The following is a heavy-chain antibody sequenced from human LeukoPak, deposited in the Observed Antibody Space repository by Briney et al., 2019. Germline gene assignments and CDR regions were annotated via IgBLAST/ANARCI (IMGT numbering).Heavy chain of an antibody. CDR1: GGTFSSYA. Sequence: GASVKVSSKASGGTFSSYAISWVRQAPGQGLEWMGGIIPIFGTANYAQKFQGRVTITTDESTSTAYMELSSLRSEDTAVYYCARDQLLSRWELLLDYWGQGTLVTVSS. D-gene: IGHD1-26*01. J-gene: IGHJ4*02. CDR2: IIPIFGTA. CDR3: ARDQLLSRWELLLDY. V-gene: IGHV1-69*05.